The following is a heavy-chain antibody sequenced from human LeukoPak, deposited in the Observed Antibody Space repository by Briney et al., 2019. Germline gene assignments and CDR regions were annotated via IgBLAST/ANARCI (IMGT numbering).Heavy chain of an antibody. V-gene: IGHV4-34*01. CDR2: INHCGST. J-gene: IGHJ5*02. CDR3: ARELSGSYGGGWFDP. Sequence: SETLSLTCAVYGGSFSGYYWSWIRQPPGKGLEWIGEINHCGSTNYNPSLKSRVTISEDTSKNQFSLKLSSVTAADTAVYYCARELSGSYGGGWFDPWGQGTLVTVSS. D-gene: IGHD6-25*01. CDR1: GGSFSGYY.